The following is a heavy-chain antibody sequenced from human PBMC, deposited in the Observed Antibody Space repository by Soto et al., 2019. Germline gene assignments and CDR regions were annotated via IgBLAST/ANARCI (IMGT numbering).Heavy chain of an antibody. Sequence: SETLSLTCPVAGGSISSYYWSWIQQPPGKGLEWIGYIYYSGSTNYNPSLKSRVTISVDTSKNQFSLKLSSVTAADTAVYYCARVGTNYDFWSGYYTRYYGMDVWGQGITVTVSS. D-gene: IGHD3-3*01. V-gene: IGHV4-59*01. CDR1: GGSISSYY. J-gene: IGHJ6*02. CDR3: ARVGTNYDFWSGYYTRYYGMDV. CDR2: IYYSGST.